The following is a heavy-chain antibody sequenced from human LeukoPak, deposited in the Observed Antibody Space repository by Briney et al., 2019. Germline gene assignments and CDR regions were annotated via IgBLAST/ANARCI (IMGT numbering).Heavy chain of an antibody. J-gene: IGHJ5*02. CDR1: GFTFSGSA. V-gene: IGHV3-73*01. CDR3: AKCAKTPEGGSGWCNWFDT. CDR2: IRRKANNYAT. D-gene: IGHD3-3*01. Sequence: GGSLRLSCAASGFTFSGSAMHWVRQPSGKGLEWVGRIRRKANNYATAYAASVKGRFTISRDDSKNTAYLQMNSLRAEDTALYSCAKCAKTPEGGSGWCNWFDTWGQGTLVIVSS.